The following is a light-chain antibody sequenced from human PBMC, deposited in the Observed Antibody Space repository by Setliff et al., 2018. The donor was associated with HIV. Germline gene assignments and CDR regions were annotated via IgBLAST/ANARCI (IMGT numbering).Light chain of an antibody. CDR1: TSNIGAGND. V-gene: IGLV1-40*01. Sequence: QSVLTQPPSVSGAPGQRVTISCTGSTSNIGAGNDVHWYRQLPGTAPKVLIFDNIKRPSGVPDRFSGSKSGTSASLAITGLQADDEADYYCQSYDSSLSAYVFGTGTKVTVL. J-gene: IGLJ1*01. CDR3: QSYDSSLSAYV. CDR2: DNI.